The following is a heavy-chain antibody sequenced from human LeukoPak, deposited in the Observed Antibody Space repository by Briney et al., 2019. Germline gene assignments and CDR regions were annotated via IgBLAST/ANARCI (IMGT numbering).Heavy chain of an antibody. CDR3: ARRFYYYDSSGYSGYFDY. Sequence: GASVKVSCKASGYTFTGYYMHWVRQAPGQGLEWMGWINPNSGGTNYAQKFQGRVTMTRDTSISTAYMELSRLRSDDTGVYYCARRFYYYDSSGYSGYFDYWGQGTLVTVSS. V-gene: IGHV1-2*02. J-gene: IGHJ4*02. D-gene: IGHD3-22*01. CDR1: GYTFTGYY. CDR2: INPNSGGT.